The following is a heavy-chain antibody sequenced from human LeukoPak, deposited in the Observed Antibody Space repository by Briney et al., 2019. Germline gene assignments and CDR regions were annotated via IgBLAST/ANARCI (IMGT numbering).Heavy chain of an antibody. V-gene: IGHV3-21*01. J-gene: IGHJ3*02. CDR3: ARGRQNSGSYSDAFDI. CDR2: ISSSSIYI. Sequence: PGGSLRLSCAGSGFTFSSYSMHWVRQAPGKGLEWVSSISSSSIYIYYADSLKGRFTISRDNAKNSLSLQMNGLRAEDTAVYYCARGRQNSGSYSDAFDIWGQGTVVTVSS. D-gene: IGHD1-26*01. CDR1: GFTFSSYS.